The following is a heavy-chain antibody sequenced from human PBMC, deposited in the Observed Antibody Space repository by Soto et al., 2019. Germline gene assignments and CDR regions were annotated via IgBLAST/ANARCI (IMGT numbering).Heavy chain of an antibody. CDR1: GYSFTSYW. V-gene: IGHV5-10-1*01. CDR3: ARHFEYSSSPSGV. Sequence: PGESLKISCKGSGYSFTSYWIGWVRQMPGKGLEWMGRIDPSDSYTNYSPSFQGHVTISADKSISTAYLQWSSLKASDTAMYYCARHFEYSSSPSGVWGQGTTVTVSS. J-gene: IGHJ6*02. D-gene: IGHD6-6*01. CDR2: IDPSDSYT.